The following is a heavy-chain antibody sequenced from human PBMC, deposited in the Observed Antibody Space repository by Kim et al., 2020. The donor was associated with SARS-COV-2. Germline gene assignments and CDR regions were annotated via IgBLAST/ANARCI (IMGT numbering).Heavy chain of an antibody. V-gene: IGHV3-48*03. J-gene: IGHJ4*02. D-gene: IGHD3-3*01. Sequence: GGSLRLSCAASGFTFSSYEMNWVRQAPGKGLEWVSYISSSGSTIYYADSVKGRFTIYRDNAKNSLYLQMNSLRAEDTAVYYCARDSPGFWSGYSPLDYWGQGTLVTVSS. CDR1: GFTFSSYE. CDR2: ISSSGSTI. CDR3: ARDSPGFWSGYSPLDY.